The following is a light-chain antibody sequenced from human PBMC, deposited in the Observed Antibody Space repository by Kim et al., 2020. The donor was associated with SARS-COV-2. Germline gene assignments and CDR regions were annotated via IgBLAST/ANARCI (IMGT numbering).Light chain of an antibody. CDR3: SSYTSSSTVV. CDR1: TSDVAVYNY. Sequence: GHSFTSPCPGTTSDVAVYNYVSWYHQHPGKAPKLMIYDVSKRPSGVSNRFSGSKSGNTASLTISGLQAEDEADYYCSSYTSSSTVVFGGGTQLTVL. J-gene: IGLJ2*01. CDR2: DVS. V-gene: IGLV2-14*04.